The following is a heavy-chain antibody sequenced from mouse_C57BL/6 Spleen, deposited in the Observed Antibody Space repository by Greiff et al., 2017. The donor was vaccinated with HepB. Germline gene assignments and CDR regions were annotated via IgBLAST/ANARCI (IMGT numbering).Heavy chain of an antibody. CDR2: INPSNGGT. J-gene: IGHJ2*01. Sequence: VQLQQSGTELVKPGASVKLSCKASGYTFTSYWMHWVKQRPGQGLEWIGNINPSNGGTNYNEKFKSKATLTVDRSSSTAYMQLSSRTSEDSAVYYCAKEGNLRRGGGYYFDYWGQGTTLTVSS. V-gene: IGHV1-53*01. CDR3: AKEGNLRRGGGYYFDY. CDR1: GYTFTSYW.